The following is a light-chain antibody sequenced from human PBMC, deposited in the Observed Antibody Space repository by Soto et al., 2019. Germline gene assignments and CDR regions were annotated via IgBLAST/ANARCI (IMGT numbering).Light chain of an antibody. V-gene: IGLV1-51*01. Sequence: QSVLTQPPSVSAPPGQTVTISCSGSSSNIGKNYVSWYQHLPGTAPKVLIYDNNKRPSGIPDRFSGSKSGTSATLGITGLQTGDEADYYCGTWDSSLSAWVFGGGTKVTVL. CDR3: GTWDSSLSAWV. CDR2: DNN. CDR1: SSNIGKNY. J-gene: IGLJ3*02.